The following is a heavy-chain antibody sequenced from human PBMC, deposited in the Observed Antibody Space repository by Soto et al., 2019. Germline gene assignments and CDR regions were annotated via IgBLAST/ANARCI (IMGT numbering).Heavy chain of an antibody. J-gene: IGHJ4*02. Sequence: QVQLVQSGAEVKKPGASVKVSCKASGYTFTRYGISWVRQAPGQGLEWVGWISAYNGNTNYAQKLQGRVTMTKDTSTSTVYMELRSLTSDDTAFYYCARTPTYSRLGDHWGQGTLVTVAS. CDR1: GYTFTRYG. CDR3: ARTPTYSRLGDH. V-gene: IGHV1-18*01. D-gene: IGHD3-22*01. CDR2: ISAYNGNT.